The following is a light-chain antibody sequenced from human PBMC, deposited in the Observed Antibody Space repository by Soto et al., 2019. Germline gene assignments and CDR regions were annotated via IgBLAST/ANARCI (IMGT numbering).Light chain of an antibody. Sequence: DVVMTQSPLSLPVNLGEPAAISCRSTQSPVHSDGDTYLSWFHQRPGQSPRRLIFRVSKRDFGVPLRCVGSGSGTDFTLEITSVEAEDVGVYCCMQGTHWPPYTFSQGTRLEV. J-gene: IGKJ2*01. CDR3: MQGTHWPPYT. V-gene: IGKV2-30*02. CDR2: RVS. CDR1: QSPVHSDGDTY.